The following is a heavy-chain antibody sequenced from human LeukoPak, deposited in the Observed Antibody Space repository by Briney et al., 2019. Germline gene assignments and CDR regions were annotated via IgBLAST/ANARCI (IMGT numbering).Heavy chain of an antibody. D-gene: IGHD5-24*01. CDR1: GFTFSSYG. Sequence: GGSLRLSCAASGFTFSSYGMHWVRQAPGKGLEWVAVISFDGNAKYYADSVKGRFTISRDNSKNTLYLQMNSLRAEDTAVYYCARTPLEYGGYNFGGFDYWGQGTLVTVSS. CDR2: ISFDGNAK. CDR3: ARTPLEYGGYNFGGFDY. J-gene: IGHJ4*02. V-gene: IGHV3-30*03.